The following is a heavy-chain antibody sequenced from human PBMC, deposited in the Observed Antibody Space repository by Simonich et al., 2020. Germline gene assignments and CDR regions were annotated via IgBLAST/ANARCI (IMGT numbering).Heavy chain of an antibody. CDR2: MNPNRGNT. CDR3: ARTYSGSYYYFDY. V-gene: IGHV1-8*03. Sequence: QVQLVQSGAEVKKPGASVKVSCKASGYTFTSYDINWVRQATGQGLEWKGWMNPNRGNTGYAQKFQGRVTITRNTSISTAYMELSSLRSEDTAVYYCARTYSGSYYYFDYWGQGTLVTVSS. J-gene: IGHJ4*02. D-gene: IGHD1-26*01. CDR1: GYTFTSYD.